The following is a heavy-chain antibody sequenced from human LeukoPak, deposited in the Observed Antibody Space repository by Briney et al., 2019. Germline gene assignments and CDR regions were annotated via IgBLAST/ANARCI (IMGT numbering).Heavy chain of an antibody. V-gene: IGHV3-23*01. J-gene: IGHJ4*02. CDR1: GFTFSSCA. CDR2: ISGSGGTT. CDR3: AKSAHEAAVAATAFDY. D-gene: IGHD6-19*01. Sequence: GGSLRLSCAASGFTFSSCAMSWVRQAPGKGLEWASGISGSGGTTDYADSVKGRFTISRDNSKNTLYLQMHSLRAEDTAVYYCAKSAHEAAVAATAFDYWGQGTLVTVSS.